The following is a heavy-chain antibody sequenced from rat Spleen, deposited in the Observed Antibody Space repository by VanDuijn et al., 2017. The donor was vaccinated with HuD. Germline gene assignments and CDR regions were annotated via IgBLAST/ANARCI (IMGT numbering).Heavy chain of an antibody. J-gene: IGHJ2*01. Sequence: EVQLVESGGGLVQPGRSLKLSCAASGFTYSNYVMAWVRQAPTKGLEWVASISTGGGNTYYPDSVKGRFTISRNNAENTVYLQMDSLRSEDTATYYCAVAGYGYWGQGVMVTVSS. V-gene: IGHV5S13*01. D-gene: IGHD1-7*01. CDR3: AVAGYGY. CDR2: ISTGGGNT. CDR1: GFTYSNYV.